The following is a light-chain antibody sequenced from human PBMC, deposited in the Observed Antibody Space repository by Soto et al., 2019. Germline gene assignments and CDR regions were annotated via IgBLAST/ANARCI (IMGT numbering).Light chain of an antibody. V-gene: IGKV1-39*01. CDR1: QSIGTY. CDR3: LQSYSILPYT. CDR2: AAS. J-gene: IGKJ2*01. Sequence: DIQMTKSPSSLSAAVGDRVSITCRASQSIGTYLNWYQQEPGKAPKLLIYAASSLQSGVPPRFSGSGSGTDFTLTISSLQPEDFATYSCLQSYSILPYTFGQGTKVDIK.